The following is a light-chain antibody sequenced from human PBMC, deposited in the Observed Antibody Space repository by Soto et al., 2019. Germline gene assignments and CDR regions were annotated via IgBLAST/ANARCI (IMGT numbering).Light chain of an antibody. Sequence: EIVMTQSPATLSVSPGERATLSCRASQSVSSNLAWYQQKPGQAPRLLIYGASTRATGIPARFSGSGSGTEFTLTISSLQSEDFAVYYCQHYNNWLITFGQGTRWRL. CDR3: QHYNNWLIT. J-gene: IGKJ5*01. V-gene: IGKV3-15*01. CDR2: GAS. CDR1: QSVSSN.